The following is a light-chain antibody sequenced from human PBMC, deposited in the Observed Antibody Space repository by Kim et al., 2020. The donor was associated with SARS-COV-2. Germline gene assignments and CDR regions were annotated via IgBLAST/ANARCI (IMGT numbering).Light chain of an antibody. CDR3: QTWDTGIRV. Sequence: SATSTSDLGSGHSTFSNGCQRKRPEKSPRQVMRVKIDGSLSKEDGIPDRFSGPNSGAERYVTISSLQSEDEATYCCQTWDTGIRVFGGGTQLTVL. CDR2: VKIDGSL. CDR1: SGHSTFS. J-gene: IGLJ7*01. V-gene: IGLV4-69*01.